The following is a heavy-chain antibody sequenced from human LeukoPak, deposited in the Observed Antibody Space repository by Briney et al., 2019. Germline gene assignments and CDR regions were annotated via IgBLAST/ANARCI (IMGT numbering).Heavy chain of an antibody. CDR2: IYYSGST. Sequence: PSETLSLTCTVSGVSISSSSYYWGWIRQPPGKGLEWIGSIYYSGSTYYNPSLKSRVTISVDTSKNQFSLRLSSVTAADTAVYYCARRGGMITFGGVIVPYYFDYWGQGTLVTVSS. D-gene: IGHD3-16*02. CDR3: ARRGGMITFGGVIVPYYFDY. CDR1: GVSISSSSYY. J-gene: IGHJ4*01. V-gene: IGHV4-39*01.